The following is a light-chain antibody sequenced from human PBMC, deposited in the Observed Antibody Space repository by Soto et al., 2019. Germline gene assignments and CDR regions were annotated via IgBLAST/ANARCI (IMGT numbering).Light chain of an antibody. CDR3: SSYATSGTLV. V-gene: IGLV2-14*01. CDR1: SSNIGAYDY. J-gene: IGLJ2*01. Sequence: QSALTQPASVSGAPGQSITLSCTGTSSNIGAYDYVSWYQHHPGKAPKLIIYEVSNRPSGVSNRFAGSKSGNTASLTISGLQAEDEDDYHCSSYATSGTLVFGGGTKLTVL. CDR2: EVS.